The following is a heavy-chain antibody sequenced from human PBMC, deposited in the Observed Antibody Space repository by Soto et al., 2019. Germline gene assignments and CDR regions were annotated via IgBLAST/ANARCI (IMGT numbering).Heavy chain of an antibody. CDR3: ATGAVAGFDY. J-gene: IGHJ4*02. V-gene: IGHV1-24*01. D-gene: IGHD6-19*01. CDR2: FDPEDGET. CDR1: GYTFTSYY. Sequence: GASVKVSCKASGYTFTSYYMHWVRQAPGKGLEWMGGFDPEDGETIYAQKFQGRVTMTEDTSTDTAYMELSSLRSEDTAVYYCATGAVAGFDYWGQGTLVTVSS.